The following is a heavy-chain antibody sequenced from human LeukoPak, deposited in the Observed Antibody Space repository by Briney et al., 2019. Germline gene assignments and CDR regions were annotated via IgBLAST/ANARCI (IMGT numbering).Heavy chain of an antibody. Sequence: SVKVSCKASGYTFTSYYMHWVRQAPGQGLEWMGGIIPIFDTANYAQKFQGRVTITADESTSTAYMELSSLRSEDTAVYYCARSTSYYSKGFDYWGQGTLVTVSS. CDR2: IIPIFDTA. V-gene: IGHV1-69*13. J-gene: IGHJ4*02. CDR1: GYTFTSYY. D-gene: IGHD3-10*01. CDR3: ARSTSYYSKGFDY.